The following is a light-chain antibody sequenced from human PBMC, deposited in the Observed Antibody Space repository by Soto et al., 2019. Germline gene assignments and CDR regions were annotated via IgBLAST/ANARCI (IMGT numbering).Light chain of an antibody. CDR1: SSDVGGYNY. J-gene: IGLJ1*01. Sequence: QSALTQPASVSGSPGQSITISCTGTSSDVGGYNYVSWFQQHPGKAPKFMSYGVSNRPSGVSNRFSGSKSGNTASLTISGLQAEDEADYYCVSYTSSIAWVFGTGTKVTVL. CDR3: VSYTSSIAWV. CDR2: GVS. V-gene: IGLV2-14*01.